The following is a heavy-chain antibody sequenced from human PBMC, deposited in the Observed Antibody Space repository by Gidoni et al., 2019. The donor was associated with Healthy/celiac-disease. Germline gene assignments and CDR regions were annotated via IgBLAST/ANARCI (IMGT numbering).Heavy chain of an antibody. J-gene: IGHJ6*02. CDR3: AGGWNSADYYYGMDV. Sequence: QVQLQESGPGLVKPSETLSLTCTVSGGSVSSGSYYWSWIRQPPGKGLEWIGYIYYSGSTNYTPSLKSRVTISVDTSKNQFSLKLSSVTAADTAVYYCAGGWNSADYYYGMDVWGQGTTVTVSS. V-gene: IGHV4-61*01. D-gene: IGHD1-7*01. CDR1: GGSVSSGSYY. CDR2: IYYSGST.